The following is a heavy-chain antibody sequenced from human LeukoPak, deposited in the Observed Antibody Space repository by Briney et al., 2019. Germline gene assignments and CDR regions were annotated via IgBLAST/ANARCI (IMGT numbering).Heavy chain of an antibody. Sequence: PSETLSLTCTVSGGSISSSSYCWGWIRQPPGKGLEWLGSIYYSGSTYYNPSLKSRVTISEDTSKNQFSLKLSSVTAADTAVYYCTFNLGSGSYAFDIWGQGTMVTVSS. J-gene: IGHJ3*02. CDR1: GGSISSSSYC. D-gene: IGHD3-10*01. V-gene: IGHV4-39*07. CDR3: TFNLGSGSYAFDI. CDR2: IYYSGST.